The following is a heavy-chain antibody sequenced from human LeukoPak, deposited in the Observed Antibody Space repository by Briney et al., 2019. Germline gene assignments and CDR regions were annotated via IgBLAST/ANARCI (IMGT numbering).Heavy chain of an antibody. CDR1: GFTFSDTW. V-gene: IGHV3-74*01. D-gene: IGHD3-10*01. Sequence: QPGGSLRLSCAASGFTFSDTWMHWVRQAPGEGLVWVSGIRSDGSDTRYAESVKGRFTISRDNSKNTLYLQMNSLRAEDTAVYYCAKRSGSGSYSSPFDAFDIWGQGTMVTVSS. J-gene: IGHJ3*02. CDR3: AKRSGSGSYSSPFDAFDI. CDR2: IRSDGSDT.